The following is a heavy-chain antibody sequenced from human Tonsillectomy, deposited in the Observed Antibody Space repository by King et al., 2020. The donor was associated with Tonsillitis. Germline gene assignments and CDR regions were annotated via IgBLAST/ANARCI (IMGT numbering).Heavy chain of an antibody. V-gene: IGHV3-33*08. D-gene: IGHD7-27*01. CDR3: ARGLDIATGESDY. CDR2: IWYDGSNK. J-gene: IGHJ4*02. Sequence: VQLVESGGGVVQPGRSLRLSCAASGFTFSRSGMHWVRQAPGKGLEWVAIIWYDGSNKYYADSVKGRFTISRDNSKNTLYLQMNSLRAEDTAVYYCARGLDIATGESDYWGQGTLVTVSS. CDR1: GFTFSRSG.